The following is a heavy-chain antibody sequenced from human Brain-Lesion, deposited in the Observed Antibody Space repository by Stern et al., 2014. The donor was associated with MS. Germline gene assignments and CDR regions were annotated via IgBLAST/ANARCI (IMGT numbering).Heavy chain of an antibody. J-gene: IGHJ4*02. CDR3: ARGGRYYADY. D-gene: IGHD2-2*01. V-gene: IGHV1-2*04. CDR1: GNSFTHFY. CDR2: INPNSGGT. Sequence: VQLVASGAEVKKPGASVRVSCEASGNSFTHFYIHLVRQAPGQGLEWMGWINPNSGGTKFAQKFQGWVTITRDTSMTTAYMEVTSLTSDDTAVYYCARGGRYYADYWGQGTLVTVSS.